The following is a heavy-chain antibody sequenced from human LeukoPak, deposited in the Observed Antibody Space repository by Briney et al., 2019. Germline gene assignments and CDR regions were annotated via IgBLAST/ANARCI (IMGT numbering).Heavy chain of an antibody. D-gene: IGHD6-6*01. CDR3: ARTSSSSGDYYYYYMDV. V-gene: IGHV3-30*02. CDR1: GFTFSSYG. CDR2: IRYDGSNK. J-gene: IGHJ6*03. Sequence: QSGGSLRLSCAASGFTFSSYGMHWVRQAPGKGLEWVAFIRYDGSNKYDAESVKGRFSISRDNSKNTLYLQMNSLRAEDTAVYYCARTSSSSGDYYYYYMDVWGKGTTVTVSS.